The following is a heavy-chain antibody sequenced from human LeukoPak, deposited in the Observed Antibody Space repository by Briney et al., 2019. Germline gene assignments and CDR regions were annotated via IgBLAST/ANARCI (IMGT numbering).Heavy chain of an antibody. J-gene: IGHJ4*02. CDR2: INSDGTIT. Sequence: PGGSLRLSCADSGFTFSNYWMHWVRQAPGKGLVWVSRINSDGTITSYADSVKGRFTISRDNAKNTLYLQMNSLRAEDTAVDYCARGTLGYHYDTSGYHDYWGQGTLVTVSS. V-gene: IGHV3-74*01. CDR3: ARGTLGYHYDTSGYHDY. CDR1: GFTFSNYW. D-gene: IGHD3-22*01.